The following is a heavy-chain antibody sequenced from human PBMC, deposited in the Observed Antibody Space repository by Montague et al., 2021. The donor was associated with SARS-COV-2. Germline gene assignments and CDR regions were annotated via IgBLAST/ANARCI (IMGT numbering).Heavy chain of an antibody. V-gene: IGHV2-5*02. CDR1: GFSLSTSGVG. Sequence: PALVKPTQTLTLTRTFSGFSLSTSGVGVGWIRQPPGKALEWLALIYWEDDKRYSPSLKSRLTITKDTSKNQVVLTMTNMDPVDTATYYCAHVGMACSGGSCYPKIKDWYFDLWGRGTLVTVSS. CDR2: IYWEDDK. J-gene: IGHJ2*01. CDR3: AHVGMACSGGSCYPKIKDWYFDL. D-gene: IGHD2-15*01.